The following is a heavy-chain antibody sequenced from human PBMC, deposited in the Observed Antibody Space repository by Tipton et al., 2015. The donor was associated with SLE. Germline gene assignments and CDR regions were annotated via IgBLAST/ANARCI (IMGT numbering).Heavy chain of an antibody. J-gene: IGHJ4*02. CDR1: GFTFSVYA. V-gene: IGHV3-30*02. D-gene: IGHD3-16*01. CDR3: VVWAFDY. CDR2: IQSDGNDR. Sequence: SLRLSCTASGFTFSVYAMHWVRLAPGKGLEWVAFIQSDGNDRYYADSVKGRFTVSRDNSKNTLYLQMDSLRVEDTALYYCVVWAFDYWGQGTPVTVSS.